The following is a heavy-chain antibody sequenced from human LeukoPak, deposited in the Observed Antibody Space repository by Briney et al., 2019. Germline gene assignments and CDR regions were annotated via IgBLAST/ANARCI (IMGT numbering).Heavy chain of an antibody. CDR3: AREPSYSSSLDY. V-gene: IGHV3-53*01. Sequence: PGGSLRLSCAASGFTVSSNYMSWVRQAPGKGLEYISVIYSGGTTYYADSVRGRFTISRDNSKNTLYLRMNSLRAEDTAVYYCAREPSYSSSLDYWGQGTLVTVSS. D-gene: IGHD6-6*01. CDR1: GFTVSSNY. CDR2: IYSGGTT. J-gene: IGHJ4*02.